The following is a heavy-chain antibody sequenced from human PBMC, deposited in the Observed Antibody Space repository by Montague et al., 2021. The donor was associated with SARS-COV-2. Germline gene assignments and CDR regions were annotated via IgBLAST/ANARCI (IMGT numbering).Heavy chain of an antibody. Sequence: SETLSLTCTVSGGAVRSHMYYWDWIRQPPGKGLEWIGTIYYTGRTFYNPSLKSRVTLSIDTSNNYFSLTLTSMRAADTALYYCARRRNVDYKPEHTDFWGQGRLVVVSS. CDR1: GGAVRSHMYY. D-gene: IGHD4-11*01. V-gene: IGHV4-39*07. CDR2: IYYTGRT. CDR3: ARRRNVDYKPEHTDF. J-gene: IGHJ4*02.